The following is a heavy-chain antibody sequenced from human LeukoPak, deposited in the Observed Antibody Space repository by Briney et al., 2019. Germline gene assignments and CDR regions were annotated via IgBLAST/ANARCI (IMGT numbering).Heavy chain of an antibody. CDR1: GYTLTELS. J-gene: IGHJ1*01. CDR2: FDPEDGET. D-gene: IGHD4-17*01. CDR3: ATPFVYGDYAYFQH. Sequence: ASVKVSCKVSGYTLTELSMHWVRQAPGKGLEWMGGFDPEDGETIYAQKFQGRVTMTEDTSTDTAYMELSSLRSEDTAAYYCATPFVYGDYAYFQHWGQGTLVTVSS. V-gene: IGHV1-24*01.